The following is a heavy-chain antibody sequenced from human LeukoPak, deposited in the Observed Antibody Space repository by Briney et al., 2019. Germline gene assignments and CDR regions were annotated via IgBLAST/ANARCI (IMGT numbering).Heavy chain of an antibody. CDR1: GGSISSSSYY. J-gene: IGHJ4*02. CDR3: ARHEKNPSMYYFDY. V-gene: IGHV4-39*01. CDR2: IYYSGST. Sequence: SETLSLTFTVSGGSISSSSYYWGWIRQPPGKGLEWIGSIYYSGSTYYNPSLKSRVTISVDTSKNQFSLKLSSVTAADTAVYYCARHEKNPSMYYFDYWGQGTLVTVSS.